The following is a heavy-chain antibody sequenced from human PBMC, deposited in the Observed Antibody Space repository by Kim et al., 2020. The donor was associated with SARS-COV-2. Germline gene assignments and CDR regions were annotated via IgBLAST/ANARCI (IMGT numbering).Heavy chain of an antibody. V-gene: IGHV3-23*01. CDR2: ISGGGGST. D-gene: IGHD2-21*02. CDR3: SKSGDDAVRCFVHF. J-gene: IGHJ4*02. CDR1: GFTFSDYV. Sequence: GGSLRLSCTASGFTFSDYVMTWVRQAPGKGLEWVSSISGGGGSTYSEYSATGRFTITRANSKNTLILQLNSVRPEDTAAYYCSKSGDDAVRCFVHFWGQ.